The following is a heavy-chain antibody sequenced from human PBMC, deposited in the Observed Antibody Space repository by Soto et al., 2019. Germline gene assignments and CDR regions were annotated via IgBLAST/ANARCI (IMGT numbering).Heavy chain of an antibody. D-gene: IGHD3-22*01. CDR2: VSSTGST. Sequence: SETLSLTCTVSGGSLNSYYWTWIRQSPGKGLEWIGYVSSTGSTNYNPSLKSRLTMSLDTSTNEVSLSLTSVTAADAAVYFCARFSPPRKSYDINPGWFDPWGQGIMVTVS. J-gene: IGHJ5*02. CDR3: ARFSPPRKSYDINPGWFDP. V-gene: IGHV4-59*01. CDR1: GGSLNSYY.